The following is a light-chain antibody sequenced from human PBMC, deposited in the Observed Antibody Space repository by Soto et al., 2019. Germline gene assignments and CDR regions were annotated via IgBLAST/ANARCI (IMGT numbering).Light chain of an antibody. CDR2: AAT. CDR3: QQYLHTPRT. J-gene: IGKJ1*01. CDR1: QSVSSY. V-gene: IGKV3-11*01. Sequence: EIVLTQSPATLSLSPGERATLSCSASQSVSSYLAWYQQKPGQAPRLLISAATNRATGIPARFSGSGSRTDFTLTISSLEPEDFAVYYCQQYLHTPRTFGQGTKVEIK.